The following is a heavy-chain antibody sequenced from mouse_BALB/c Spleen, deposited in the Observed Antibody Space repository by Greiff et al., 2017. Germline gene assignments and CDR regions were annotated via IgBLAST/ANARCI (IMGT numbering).Heavy chain of an antibody. V-gene: IGHV14-1*02. CDR1: GFNIKDYY. J-gene: IGHJ3*01. Sequence: EVKLMESGAELVRPGALVKLSCKASGFNIKDYYMHWVKQRPEQGLEWIGWIDPENGNTIYDPKFQGKASITADTSSNTAYLQLSSLTSEDTAVYYCASYGSSFAYWGQGTLVTVSA. CDR2: IDPENGNT. CDR3: ASYGSSFAY. D-gene: IGHD1-1*01.